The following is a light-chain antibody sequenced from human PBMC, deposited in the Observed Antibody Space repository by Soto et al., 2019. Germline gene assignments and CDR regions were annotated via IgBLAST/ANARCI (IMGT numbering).Light chain of an antibody. CDR2: DTS. J-gene: IGKJ3*01. CDR1: QTVTKY. Sequence: EIVLTQAPTTLSFSPGERATLSCRASQTVTKYLAWYQQKPGQAPRLLIYDTSNRATGIPARFSGSGSGTDFNLTISGLQPDDFAVYFCQQRSNWPFTFGPGTTVDFK. CDR3: QQRSNWPFT. V-gene: IGKV3-11*01.